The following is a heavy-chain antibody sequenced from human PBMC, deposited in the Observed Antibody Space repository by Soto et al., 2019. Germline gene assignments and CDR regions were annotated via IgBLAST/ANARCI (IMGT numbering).Heavy chain of an antibody. CDR3: ARGPSYCSSTSCYVGSTSYFDY. D-gene: IGHD2-2*01. CDR1: GDSVSSNSAA. CDR2: TYYRSKWYN. V-gene: IGHV6-1*01. Sequence: QTLSLTCAISGDSVSSNSAAWNWIRQSTSRGLEWLGRTYYRSKWYNDYAVSVKSRITINPDTSKNQFSLQLNSVTPEDTAVYYCARGPSYCSSTSCYVGSTSYFDYWGQGTLVTVSS. J-gene: IGHJ4*02.